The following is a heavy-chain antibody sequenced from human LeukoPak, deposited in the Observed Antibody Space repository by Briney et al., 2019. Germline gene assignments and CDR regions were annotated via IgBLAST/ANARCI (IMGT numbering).Heavy chain of an antibody. CDR1: GFTFDNAW. D-gene: IGHD1-26*01. V-gene: IGHV3-15*01. CDR3: TTGGWELPFDY. Sequence: GGALRLSCAASGFTFDNAWMSWARQAPGKGREWVGRIKSKTAGGTTDYAAPLKGRFTIAKEDSKNTLHLQMNSLKTEDTAIYYCTTGGWELPFDYWGQGTLVTVSS. CDR2: IKSKTAGGTT. J-gene: IGHJ4*02.